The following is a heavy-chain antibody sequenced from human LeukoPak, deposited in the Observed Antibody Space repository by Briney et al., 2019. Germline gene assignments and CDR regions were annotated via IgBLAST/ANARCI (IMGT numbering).Heavy chain of an antibody. Sequence: GESLKISCKGSGYSFTSYWIGWVSQMPGKGLGWMGIIYPGDSETRYTPSFQGQVTISADKSISNAYLEWSRLKASDTAMYYCARDYGGNSLFDYWGQGTLVTVSS. CDR3: ARDYGGNSLFDY. J-gene: IGHJ4*02. V-gene: IGHV5-51*01. D-gene: IGHD4-23*01. CDR1: GYSFTSYW. CDR2: IYPGDSET.